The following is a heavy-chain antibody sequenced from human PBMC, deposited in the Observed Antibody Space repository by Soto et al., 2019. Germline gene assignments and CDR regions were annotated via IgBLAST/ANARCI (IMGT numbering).Heavy chain of an antibody. J-gene: IGHJ4*02. CDR3: ARDRGYCSSTSCSKTKYYFDY. CDR2: INLSGGST. Sequence: GASVKVSCKASGSTFTSYYMHWVRQAPGQGLEWMGIINLSGGSTSYAQKFQGRVTMTRDTSTSTVYMELSSLRSEDTAVYYCARDRGYCSSTSCSKTKYYFDYWGQGTLVTVSS. V-gene: IGHV1-46*01. CDR1: GSTFTSYY. D-gene: IGHD2-2*01.